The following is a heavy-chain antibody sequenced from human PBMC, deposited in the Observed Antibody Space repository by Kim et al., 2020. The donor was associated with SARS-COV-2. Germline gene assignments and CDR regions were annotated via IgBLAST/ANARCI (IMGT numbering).Heavy chain of an antibody. CDR3: ARELYGSGSYYRYFDY. Sequence: RKGRVTISVDTSKNQFSLKLSSVTAADTAVYYCARELYGSGSYYRYFDYWGQGTLVTVSS. J-gene: IGHJ4*02. V-gene: IGHV4-39*07. D-gene: IGHD3-10*01.